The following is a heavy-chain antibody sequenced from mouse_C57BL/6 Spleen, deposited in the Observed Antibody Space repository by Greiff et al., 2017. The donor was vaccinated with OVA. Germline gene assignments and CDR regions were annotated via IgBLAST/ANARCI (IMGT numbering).Heavy chain of an antibody. J-gene: IGHJ2*01. CDR1: GYAFSSSW. V-gene: IGHV1-82*01. CDR3: ARLDYYSNPY. Sequence: QVQLKESGPELVKPGASVKISCKASGYAFSSSWMNWVKQRPGKGLEWIGRIYPGDGDTNYNGKFKGKATLTADKSSSTAYMQLSSLTSEDSAVYFCARLDYYSNPYWGQGTTLTVSS. D-gene: IGHD2-5*01. CDR2: IYPGDGDT.